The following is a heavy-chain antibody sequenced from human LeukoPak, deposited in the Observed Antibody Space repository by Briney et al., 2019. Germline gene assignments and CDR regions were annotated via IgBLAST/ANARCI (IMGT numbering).Heavy chain of an antibody. CDR3: ASPVNSGYDRATFDY. CDR1: GFTFNAYG. V-gene: IGHV3-30*03. Sequence: PGGSLRLSCVASGFTFNAYGIHWVRQAPGKGLEWVAGISNDGSSKDYADSVKGRFTISRDNSKNTMYLQMNSLRDEDTAVYYCASPVNSGYDRATFDYWGQGTLVTVSS. D-gene: IGHD5-12*01. J-gene: IGHJ4*02. CDR2: ISNDGSSK.